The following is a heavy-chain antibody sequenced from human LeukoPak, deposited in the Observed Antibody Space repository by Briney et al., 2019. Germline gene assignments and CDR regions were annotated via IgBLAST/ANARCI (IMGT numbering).Heavy chain of an antibody. CDR2: IYHGGNT. CDR3: ARELVVVGAVDAFDI. D-gene: IGHD2-15*01. Sequence: PGGSLRLSCAASGFTFSSCAMSWVRQSPGKGLEWIGQIYHGGNTNYNPSLKSRVTMSVDRSRNQFSLSLSSLTAADTAVYYCARELVVVGAVDAFDIWGQGTLVTVSS. CDR1: GFTFSSCAM. V-gene: IGHV4-4*02. J-gene: IGHJ3*02.